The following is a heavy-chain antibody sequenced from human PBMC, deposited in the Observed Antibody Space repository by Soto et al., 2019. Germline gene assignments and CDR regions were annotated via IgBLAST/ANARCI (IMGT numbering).Heavy chain of an antibody. CDR2: IYYSGST. V-gene: IGHV4-59*11. J-gene: IGHJ4*02. CDR3: ARANWYSEY. Sequence: QVQLQESGPGLVKPSETLSLTCTASGGSINNHYWSWIRQPPGKGLEWIGYIYYSGSTNYNPSLQSRVTMSVDTSKNQFSLTLTSLTAADTAIYYCARANWYSEYWGQGTLVTVSS. D-gene: IGHD7-27*01. CDR1: GGSINNHY.